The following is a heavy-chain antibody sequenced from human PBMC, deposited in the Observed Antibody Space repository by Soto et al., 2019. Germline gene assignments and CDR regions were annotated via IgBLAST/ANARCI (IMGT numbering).Heavy chain of an antibody. D-gene: IGHD5-12*01. J-gene: IGHJ4*02. CDR1: GGSISNSPYY. CDR2: IYYSGST. Sequence: SETLSLTCTVSGGSISNSPYYWGWIRQPPGKGLEWIGTIYYSGSTYYNPSLKSRVTISVDTSKNQFSLNLSSVTAADTAVYYCARQDRRWLQFHYFDSWGQGTLVTVSS. V-gene: IGHV4-39*01. CDR3: ARQDRRWLQFHYFDS.